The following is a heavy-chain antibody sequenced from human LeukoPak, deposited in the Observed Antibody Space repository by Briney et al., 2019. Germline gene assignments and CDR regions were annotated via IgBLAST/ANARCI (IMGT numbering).Heavy chain of an antibody. J-gene: IGHJ4*02. CDR3: ATSVESSWYSH. CDR1: GFTFDDYA. CDR2: ISWNSGSI. Sequence: PGRSLRLSCAASGFTFDDYAMHWVRQAPGKGLEWVSGISWNSGSIGYADSVKGRFTISRDNAKNSLYLQMNSLRAEDTALYYCATSVESSWYSHWGQGTLVTVSS. D-gene: IGHD6-13*01. V-gene: IGHV3-9*01.